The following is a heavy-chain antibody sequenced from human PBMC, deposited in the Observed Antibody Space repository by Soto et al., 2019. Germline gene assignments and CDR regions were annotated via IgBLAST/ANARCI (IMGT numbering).Heavy chain of an antibody. CDR1: GGSISSSSYY. D-gene: IGHD4-17*01. J-gene: IGHJ6*02. CDR3: ATTTVSYGMDV. CDR2: IYYSGST. Sequence: SETLSLTCTVSGGSISSSSYYWGWIRQPPGKGLEWIGSIYYSGSTYYNPSLKSRVTISVDTSKNQFSLKLSSVTAADTAVYYCATTTVSYGMDVWGQGTTVTVSS. V-gene: IGHV4-39*01.